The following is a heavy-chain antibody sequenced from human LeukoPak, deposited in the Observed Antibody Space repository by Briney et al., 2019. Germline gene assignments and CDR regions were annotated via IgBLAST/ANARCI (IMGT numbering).Heavy chain of an antibody. J-gene: IGHJ5*02. CDR3: ARDIWSIAAAGRGGFDP. D-gene: IGHD6-13*01. CDR2: IIPIFGTA. CDR1: GGTFSSCA. V-gene: IGHV1-69*13. Sequence: ASVKVSCKASGGTFSSCAISWVRQAPGQGLEWMGGIIPIFGTANYAQKFQGRVTITADESTSTAYMEVSSLRSEDTAVYYCARDIWSIAAAGRGGFDPWGQGTLVTVSS.